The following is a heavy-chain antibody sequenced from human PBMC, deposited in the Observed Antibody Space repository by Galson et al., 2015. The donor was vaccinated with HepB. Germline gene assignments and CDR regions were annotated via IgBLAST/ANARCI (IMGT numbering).Heavy chain of an antibody. V-gene: IGHV1-24*01. CDR3: ATARKPPDIVVVPAAKDDAFDI. J-gene: IGHJ3*02. CDR1: GYTLTELS. CDR2: FDPEDGET. D-gene: IGHD2-2*01. Sequence: SVKVSCKVSGYTLTELSMHWVRQAPGKGLEWMGGFDPEDGETIYAQKFQGRVTMTEDTSTDTAYMELSSLRSEDTAVYYCATARKPPDIVVVPAAKDDAFDIWGQGTKVTVSS.